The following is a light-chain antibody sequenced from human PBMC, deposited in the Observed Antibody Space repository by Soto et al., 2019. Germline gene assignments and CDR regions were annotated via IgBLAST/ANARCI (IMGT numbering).Light chain of an antibody. CDR2: EVT. CDR1: STDVGGYNY. CDR3: SSYTSGRIVV. V-gene: IGLV2-14*03. J-gene: IGLJ2*01. Sequence: QSALTQPASVSGSPGESIAISCTGTSTDVGGYNYVSWYQQHPGKAPKLMIYEVTNRPSGVSDRFSGSKSGNTASLTISGLQAEDEADYYCSSYTSGRIVVFGGGTKVTVL.